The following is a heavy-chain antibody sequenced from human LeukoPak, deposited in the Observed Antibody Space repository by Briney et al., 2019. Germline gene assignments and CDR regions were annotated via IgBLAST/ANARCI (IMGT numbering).Heavy chain of an antibody. CDR2: INHSGST. Sequence: SETLSLTCAVYGGSFSGYYWSWIRQPPGKGPEWIGEINHSGSTNYNPSLKSRVTISVDTSKNQFSLKLSSVTAADTAVYYCARGGSKKRGGYYGYWGQGTLVTVSS. V-gene: IGHV4-34*01. J-gene: IGHJ4*02. D-gene: IGHD3-10*01. CDR1: GGSFSGYY. CDR3: ARGGSKKRGGYYGY.